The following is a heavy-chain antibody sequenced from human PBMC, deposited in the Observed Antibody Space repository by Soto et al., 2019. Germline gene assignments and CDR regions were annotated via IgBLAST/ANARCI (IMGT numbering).Heavy chain of an antibody. CDR2: VKSETDGGTA. J-gene: IGHJ4*02. V-gene: IGHV3-15*05. CDR3: AAYAYVLVDHRYRWAY. D-gene: IGHD3-16*02. Sequence: LSCAASGFPFNKAWMSWVRQAPGEGLEWVANVKSETDGGTALYAAPVEGRFTISSDDSSNTLDLQINILKSEDTALYYGAAYAYVLVDHRYRWAYWGQGTLVTVSS. CDR1: GFPFNKAW.